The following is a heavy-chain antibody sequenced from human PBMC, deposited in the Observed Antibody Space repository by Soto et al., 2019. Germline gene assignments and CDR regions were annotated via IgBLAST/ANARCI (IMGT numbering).Heavy chain of an antibody. CDR1: GFTFSSYW. V-gene: IGHV3-74*01. Sequence: EVQLVESGGGLVQPGGSLRLSCAASGFTFSSYWMHWVRQAPGKGLVWVSRINSDGSSTRYADSVKGRFTIARDNARDTLYLQRNSRGAEVTAVYYCAGDLAGNRYYWGQGTLVTVSS. CDR2: INSDGSST. J-gene: IGHJ4*02. CDR3: AGDLAGNRYY. D-gene: IGHD3-3*02.